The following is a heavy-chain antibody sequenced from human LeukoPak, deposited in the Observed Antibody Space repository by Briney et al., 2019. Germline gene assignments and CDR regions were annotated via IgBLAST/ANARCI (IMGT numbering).Heavy chain of an antibody. V-gene: IGHV1-18*01. Sequence: GSSVKVSCKASGGTFSSYAISWVRQAPGQGLEWMGWISAYNGNTNYAQKLQGRVTMTTDTSTSTAYMELRSLRSDDTAVYYCARGYEWFGELFDWGQGTLVTVSS. CDR1: GGTFSSYA. CDR2: ISAYNGNT. CDR3: ARGYEWFGELFD. J-gene: IGHJ4*02. D-gene: IGHD3-10*01.